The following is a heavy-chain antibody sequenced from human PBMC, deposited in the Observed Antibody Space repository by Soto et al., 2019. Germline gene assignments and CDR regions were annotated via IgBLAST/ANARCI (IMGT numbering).Heavy chain of an antibody. D-gene: IGHD3-22*01. CDR3: ARNFYYHDSGPYYFDY. J-gene: IGHJ4*02. CDR1: GFIFSSYS. Sequence: XVSLLLSCAASGFIFSSYSMNWVRQAPGKGLEWVSSISSSSSYIYYADSVKGRFTISRDNAKNSLYLQMNSLRAEDTAVYYCARNFYYHDSGPYYFDYWGQGTLVTVSS. V-gene: IGHV3-21*01. CDR2: ISSSSSYI.